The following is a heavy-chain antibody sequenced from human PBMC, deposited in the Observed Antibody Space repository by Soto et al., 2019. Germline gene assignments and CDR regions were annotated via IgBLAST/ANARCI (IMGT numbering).Heavy chain of an antibody. V-gene: IGHV3-9*01. CDR2: ISWNSGNV. J-gene: IGHJ6*02. CDR1: GFTFDDYA. CDR3: AKDISGRGSYYYYYGMDV. D-gene: IGHD3-16*01. Sequence: GGSLRLSCAASGFTFDDYAMHWVRQAPGKGLEWVSGISWNSGNVVYAESVKARFTMSRDNAKNFLYLQMNSLRNEDTALYFCAKDISGRGSYYYYYGMDVWGQGTTVTVSS.